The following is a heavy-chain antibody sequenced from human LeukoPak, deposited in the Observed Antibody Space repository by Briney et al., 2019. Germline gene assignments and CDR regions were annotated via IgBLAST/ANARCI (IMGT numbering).Heavy chain of an antibody. Sequence: SETLSLTCAVSGGSITTTNWWSWVRQPPGRGLEWIGEVHLNGATNYNPSLESRFSMSIDKSNNHLSLEVTSVTAADTAMYYCTRESGAFSPFGFWGQGTLVTVSS. CDR2: VHLNGAT. J-gene: IGHJ4*02. D-gene: IGHD1-26*01. V-gene: IGHV4-4*02. CDR1: GGSITTTNW. CDR3: TRESGAFSPFGF.